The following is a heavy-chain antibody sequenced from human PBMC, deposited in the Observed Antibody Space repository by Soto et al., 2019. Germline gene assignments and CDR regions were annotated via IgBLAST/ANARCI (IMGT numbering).Heavy chain of an antibody. CDR3: ARGVKWNTNYGMDV. Sequence: PGGSLRLSCAASGFTVSSNYMSWVRQAPGKGLEWVSVIYSGGSTYAASVKGRFTISRDDSKNSLFLHMNSLKTEDTAVYYCARGVKWNTNYGMDVWGQGTTVTVSS. CDR1: GFTVSSNY. D-gene: IGHD1-1*01. J-gene: IGHJ6*02. CDR2: IYSGGST. V-gene: IGHV3-66*01.